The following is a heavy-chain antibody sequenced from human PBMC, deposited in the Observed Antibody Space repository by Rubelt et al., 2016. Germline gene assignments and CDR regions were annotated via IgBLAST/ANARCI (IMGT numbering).Heavy chain of an antibody. V-gene: IGHV1-3*01. J-gene: IGHJ4*02. CDR3: ARAQRIRLLMVYAPTFDY. Sequence: QVQLVQSGAEVKKPGASVKVSCKASGYTFTSYAMHWVRQAPGQRLEWMGVINAGNGNTKYSQKFQGRVTSTRDTSASTAYMELSSLRSEDTAVYYCARAQRIRLLMVYAPTFDYWGQGTLVTVSS. CDR2: INAGNGNT. CDR1: GYTFTSYA. D-gene: IGHD2-8*01.